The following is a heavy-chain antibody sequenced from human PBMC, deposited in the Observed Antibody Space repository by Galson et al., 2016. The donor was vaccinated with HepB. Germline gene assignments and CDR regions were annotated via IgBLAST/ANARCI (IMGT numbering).Heavy chain of an antibody. CDR3: ARGGDRYGDFRH. V-gene: IGHV4-59*01. CDR1: GGSISNYY. CDR2: IYYSGST. Sequence: SETLSLTCTVSGGSISNYYWSWIRQSPGKGLECIGYIYYSGSTTYNPSLKSRVTISVHTSKNQLSLKLSSVTAADTAVYYCARGGDRYGDFRHWGKGALVTVSS. J-gene: IGHJ1*01. D-gene: IGHD4-17*01.